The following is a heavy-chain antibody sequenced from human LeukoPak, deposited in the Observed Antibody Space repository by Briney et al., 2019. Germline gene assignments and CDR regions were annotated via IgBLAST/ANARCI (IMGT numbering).Heavy chain of an antibody. CDR2: ISSSGSTI. V-gene: IGHV3-48*03. D-gene: IGHD3-16*01. Sequence: PGGSLRLSCAASGFTFSNYEINWVRQAPGKGLEWVSHISSSGSTIYHADSVKGRFTISRDNANNSLYLQMNSLRAEDTAVYYCARVRGYVHAFDIWGQGTMVTVSS. CDR1: GFTFSNYE. J-gene: IGHJ3*02. CDR3: ARVRGYVHAFDI.